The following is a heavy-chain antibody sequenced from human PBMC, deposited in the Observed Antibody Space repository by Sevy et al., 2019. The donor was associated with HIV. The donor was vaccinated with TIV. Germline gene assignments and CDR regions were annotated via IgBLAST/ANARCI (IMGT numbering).Heavy chain of an antibody. J-gene: IGHJ6*02. CDR1: GFTFTTSG. D-gene: IGHD3-9*01. CDR3: AKDFTGYNGMDV. V-gene: IGHV3-30*18. CDR2: ISYHGRDK. Sequence: GGSLRLSCVVSGFTFTTSGMHWVRQAPGKGLEWVAVISYHGRDKFYVDSVKGRFTISRDNSDNILYLHMNSLRSEDTAVYYCAKDFTGYNGMDVWGQRTMVTVSS.